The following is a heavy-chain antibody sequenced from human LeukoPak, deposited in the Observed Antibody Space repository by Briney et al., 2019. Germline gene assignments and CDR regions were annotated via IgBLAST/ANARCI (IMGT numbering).Heavy chain of an antibody. D-gene: IGHD4-23*01. Sequence: GGSLRLSCAASGFTFSDYYMSWIRQAPGKGLEWVSYISSSGSTIYYADSVKGRFTISRDKAKNSLYLQMNSLRAEDTAVYYCARDSGRNYRGAFDIWGQGTMVTVSS. V-gene: IGHV3-11*04. CDR3: ARDSGRNYRGAFDI. CDR2: ISSSGSTI. CDR1: GFTFSDYY. J-gene: IGHJ3*02.